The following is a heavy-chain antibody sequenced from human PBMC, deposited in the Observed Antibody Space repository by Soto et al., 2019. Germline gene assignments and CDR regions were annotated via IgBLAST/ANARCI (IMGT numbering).Heavy chain of an antibody. CDR2: IFSNDEK. J-gene: IGHJ6*02. Sequence: GSGPTLVNPTETLTLTCTVSGFSLSNARMGVSWIRQPPGKALEWLAHIFSNDEKSYSTSLKSRLTISKDTPKSQVVLTMTNMDPVDTATYYCARIPGENDFWSGSYYYYGMDVWGQGTTVTVSS. CDR3: ARIPGENDFWSGSYYYYGMDV. V-gene: IGHV2-26*01. CDR1: GFSLSNARMG. D-gene: IGHD3-3*01.